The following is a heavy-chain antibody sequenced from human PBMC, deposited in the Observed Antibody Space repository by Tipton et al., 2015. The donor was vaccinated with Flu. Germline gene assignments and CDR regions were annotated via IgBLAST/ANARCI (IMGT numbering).Heavy chain of an antibody. D-gene: IGHD6-19*01. CDR1: GYSFTSYW. V-gene: IGHV5-51*01. J-gene: IGHJ6*03. CDR2: IYPGDSDT. CDR3: ARLQVQWPTYYYYMDV. Sequence: QSGPEVKKPGESLKISCKGSGYSFTSYWIGWVRQMPGKGLEWMGIIYPGDSDTRYSPSFQGQVTISADKSISTAYLQWSSLKASDTAMYYCARLQVQWPTYYYYMDVWGKGTTVTVSS.